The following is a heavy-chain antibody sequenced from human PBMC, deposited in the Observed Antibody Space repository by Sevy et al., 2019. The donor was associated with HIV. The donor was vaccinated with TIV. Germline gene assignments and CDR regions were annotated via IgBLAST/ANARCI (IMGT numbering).Heavy chain of an antibody. D-gene: IGHD2-21*01. Sequence: GGSLRLSCTASGFTFSTYAMYWVRQAPGKGLEWVAVISDDGNNKDYADSVKGRFTVSRDNSKNTLYLQMYSLRAEDTAVYYCARGTTCGGDCYWSGALYYYYGMDVWGQGTTVTVSS. CDR2: ISDDGNNK. CDR1: GFTFSTYA. V-gene: IGHV3-30*04. J-gene: IGHJ6*02. CDR3: ARGTTCGGDCYWSGALYYYYGMDV.